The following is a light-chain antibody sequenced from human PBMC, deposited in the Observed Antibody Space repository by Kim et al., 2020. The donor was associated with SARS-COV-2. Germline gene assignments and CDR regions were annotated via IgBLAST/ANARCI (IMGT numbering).Light chain of an antibody. CDR2: RDN. J-gene: IGLJ1*01. Sequence: ELTQPPSASGTPGQRVSISCSGSSSSIGSNFVNWYLQLPGTAPKLLIYRDNQRPSGVPDRFSGSKSGTSASLAISGLRSEDEADYYCAAWDNSPSGYVFGTGTQLTVL. V-gene: IGLV1-47*01. CDR1: SSSIGSNF. CDR3: AAWDNSPSGYV.